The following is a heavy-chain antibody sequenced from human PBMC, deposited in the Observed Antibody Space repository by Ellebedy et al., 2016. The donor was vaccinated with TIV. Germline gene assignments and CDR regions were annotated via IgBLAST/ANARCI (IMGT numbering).Heavy chain of an antibody. CDR2: ISNSGSSI. CDR3: ARFPSAWYFDL. D-gene: IGHD3-3*01. CDR1: GFTFSDSW. Sequence: GGSLRLSXAASGFTFSDSWMSWVRQAPGKGLEWLSYISNSGSSIYYANSVKGRFSISRDSAKNSLYLHMNSLRAEDTAVYYCARFPSAWYFDLWGRGTLVTVSS. V-gene: IGHV3-11*01. J-gene: IGHJ2*01.